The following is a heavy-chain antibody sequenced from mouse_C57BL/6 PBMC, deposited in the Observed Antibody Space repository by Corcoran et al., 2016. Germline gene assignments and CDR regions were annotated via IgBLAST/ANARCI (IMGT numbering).Heavy chain of an antibody. V-gene: IGHV9-3*01. CDR3: ARRVYYDPYFDY. CDR2: INTYSGVP. CDR1: GYTFTTYG. D-gene: IGHD2-4*01. J-gene: IGHJ2*01. Sequence: QIQLVQSGPELKKPGETVKISCKASGYTFTTYGMSWVKQAPGKGLKWMGWINTYSGVPTYADDFKGRFAFSLETSASTAYLQINNLKNEDTATYFCARRVYYDPYFDYWGQGTTLTVSS.